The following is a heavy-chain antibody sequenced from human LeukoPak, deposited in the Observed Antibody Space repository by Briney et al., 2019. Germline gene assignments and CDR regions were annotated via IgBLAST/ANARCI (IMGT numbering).Heavy chain of an antibody. CDR2: INPSSGST. J-gene: IGHJ4*02. CDR1: GYTFTSYY. CDR3: ARDLDTAMAAMVN. D-gene: IGHD5-18*01. Sequence: GASVKISCKASGYTFTSYYIHWVRQAPGQGLEWMGIINPSSGSTTYAQKFQGRVTITADKSTSTAYMELNSLRSEDTAVYYCARDLDTAMAAMVNWGQGTLVTVSS. V-gene: IGHV1-46*01.